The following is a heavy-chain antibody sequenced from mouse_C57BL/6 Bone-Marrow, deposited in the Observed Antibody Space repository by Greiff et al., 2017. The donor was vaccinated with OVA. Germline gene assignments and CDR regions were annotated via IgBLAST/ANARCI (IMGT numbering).Heavy chain of an antibody. CDR2: IDPENGDT. D-gene: IGHD1-1*01. CDR1: GFNIKDDY. V-gene: IGHV14-4*01. CDR3: TTDYYGSSYPWFAY. Sequence: EVQIQQSGAELVRPGASVKLSCTASGFNIKDDYMHWVKQRPEQGLEWIGWIDPENGDTEYASKFQGKATITADTSSNTAYLQLSSLTSEDTAVYYCTTDYYGSSYPWFAYWGQGTLVTVSA. J-gene: IGHJ3*01.